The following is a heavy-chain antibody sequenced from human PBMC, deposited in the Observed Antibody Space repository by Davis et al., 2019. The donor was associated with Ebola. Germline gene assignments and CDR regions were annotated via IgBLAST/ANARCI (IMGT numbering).Heavy chain of an antibody. D-gene: IGHD4-17*01. V-gene: IGHV3-21*01. Sequence: GESLKISCAASGFTFSNFNLNWVRQTPEKGLEWVSSINSSSSYIYYADSLKGRFTISRDDAKNSVYLHMSSLRAEDTAVYYCARFDHGFDLWGQGALVTVSS. CDR3: ARFDHGFDL. CDR2: INSSSSYI. J-gene: IGHJ4*02. CDR1: GFTFSNFN.